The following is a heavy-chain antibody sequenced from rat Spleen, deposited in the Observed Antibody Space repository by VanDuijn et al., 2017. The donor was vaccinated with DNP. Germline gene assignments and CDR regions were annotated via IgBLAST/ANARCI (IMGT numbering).Heavy chain of an antibody. CDR1: GFTFSDYY. CDR3: ARHYYDY. J-gene: IGHJ2*01. V-gene: IGHV5-22*01. CDR2: ISPRGSRT. Sequence: EVQLVESGGDLVQPGRSLKLSCAASGFTFSDYYMAWVRQAPKKGLEWVAAISPRGSRTYYPDSVKGRFTISRDNAKSTLYLQMNSLRSEDTATYYCARHYYDYWGQGVMVTVSS.